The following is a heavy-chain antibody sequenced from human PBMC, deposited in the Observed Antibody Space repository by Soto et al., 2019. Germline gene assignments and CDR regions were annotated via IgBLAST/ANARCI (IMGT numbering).Heavy chain of an antibody. J-gene: IGHJ5*02. CDR3: VRGGGYYDILTGYDL. Sequence: QVQLVQSGAEVKKPGASVKVSCKASGYTFTNYDINWVRQATGQGLEWMGWMNPNTVNTDYAQRFQGRVTRTRNISISTAYMELSTLRSDDTAGYYCVRGGGYYDILTGYDLWGQGTLVTVSS. CDR1: GYTFTNYD. V-gene: IGHV1-8*01. CDR2: MNPNTVNT. D-gene: IGHD3-9*01.